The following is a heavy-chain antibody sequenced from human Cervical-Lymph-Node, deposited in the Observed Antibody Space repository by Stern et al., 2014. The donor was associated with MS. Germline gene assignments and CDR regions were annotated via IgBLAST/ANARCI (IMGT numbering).Heavy chain of an antibody. CDR2: INTNTGNP. Sequence: VHLVESGSELKKPGASVKVSCKASGYTFTSYAMNWVRQAPGQGLEWMGWINTNTGNPTYAQGFTGRFVFSLDTSVSTAYLQISSLKAEDTAVYYCARGYSGYDLYYYYYGMDVWGQGTTVTVPS. J-gene: IGHJ6*02. D-gene: IGHD5-12*01. CDR1: GYTFTSYA. V-gene: IGHV7-4-1*02. CDR3: ARGYSGYDLYYYYYGMDV.